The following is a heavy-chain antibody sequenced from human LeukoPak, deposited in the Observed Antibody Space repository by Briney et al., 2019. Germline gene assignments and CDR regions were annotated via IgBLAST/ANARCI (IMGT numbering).Heavy chain of an antibody. CDR2: ISESGTAI. V-gene: IGHV3-48*02. CDR1: GFSVNNYN. J-gene: IGHJ4*02. Sequence: QPGGSLRLSCAASGFSVNNYNMNWVRQARGKGLEWVSFISESGTAIYYAESVKGRFTMSRDIVRNSVFLQMNSLKDEDTAIYYCARGPLGWSDYWGQGLLVTVSS. CDR3: ARGPLGWSDY. D-gene: IGHD1-26*01.